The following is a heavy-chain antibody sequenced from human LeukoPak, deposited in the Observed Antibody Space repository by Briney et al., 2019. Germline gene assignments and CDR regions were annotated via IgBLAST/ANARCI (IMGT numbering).Heavy chain of an antibody. Sequence: GGSLRLSCAAPGFTFSSNYMSWVRQTPKKGLEWVSVIYSGGNTYYADSVKGRFTISRDNSRKTLSLQMNTLRIEDTAVYYCARSRGYCGGEAQCDFTYWGQGTLVTVSS. J-gene: IGHJ4*02. V-gene: IGHV3-53*05. CDR1: GFTFSSNY. CDR2: IYSGGNT. D-gene: IGHD2-21*01. CDR3: ARSRGYCGGEAQCDFTY.